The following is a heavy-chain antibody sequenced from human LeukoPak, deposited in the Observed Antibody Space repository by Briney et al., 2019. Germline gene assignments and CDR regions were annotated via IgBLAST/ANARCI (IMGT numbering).Heavy chain of an antibody. D-gene: IGHD6-19*01. CDR2: ISYDGSNK. CDR3: ARGRSAWYEDY. Sequence: GGSLRLSCVASGFTFSTYPMHWVRQAPGKGLEWVAVISYDGSNKYYADSVKGRFTISRDNSKNTLYLQMNSPRAEDTAAYYCARGRSAWYEDYWGQGTLVTVSS. J-gene: IGHJ4*02. V-gene: IGHV3-30*04. CDR1: GFTFSTYP.